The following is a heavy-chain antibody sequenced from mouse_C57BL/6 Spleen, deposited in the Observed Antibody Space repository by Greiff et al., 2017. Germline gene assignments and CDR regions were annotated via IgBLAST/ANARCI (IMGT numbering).Heavy chain of an antibody. D-gene: IGHD3-1*01. V-gene: IGHV1-52*01. CDR3: ARGWRASTAFDV. CDR1: GYTFTSYW. J-gene: IGHJ1*03. Sequence: QVQLQQPGAELVRPGSSVKLSCKASGYTFTSYWMHWVKQRPIQGLEWIGNIDPSDCETHYNQKFKDKATLTVDKSSSTAYMQLSSLTSEDSAVYDCARGWRASTAFDVWGTGTTVTVSS. CDR2: IDPSDCET.